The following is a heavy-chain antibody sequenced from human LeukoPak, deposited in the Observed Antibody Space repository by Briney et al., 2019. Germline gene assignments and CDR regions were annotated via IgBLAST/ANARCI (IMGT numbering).Heavy chain of an antibody. Sequence: SETLSLTCTVSGGSISSYYWSWIRQPPGKGLEWIGYIYYSGNTNYNPSLKSRVSISIDTSKNQFSLQLSSVTAADTAVYYCARDRDSSGLRDFDLWGRGTLVTVSA. V-gene: IGHV4-59*01. D-gene: IGHD3-22*01. J-gene: IGHJ2*01. CDR3: ARDRDSSGLRDFDL. CDR2: IYYSGNT. CDR1: GGSISSYY.